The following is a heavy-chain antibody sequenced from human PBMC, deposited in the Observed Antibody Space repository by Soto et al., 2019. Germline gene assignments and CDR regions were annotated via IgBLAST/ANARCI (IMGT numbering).Heavy chain of an antibody. V-gene: IGHV4-39*01. CDR2: IYYSGST. D-gene: IGHD6-25*01. Sequence: SETLSLTCTVSGDSISSSSYYWGRIRQPPGKGLEWIGSIYYSGSTYYNPSLKSRVTISVDTSKNQFSLKLSSVTAADTAVYYCARPTDYSSGPYYMDVWGKGTTVTVSS. CDR3: ARPTDYSSGPYYMDV. CDR1: GDSISSSSYY. J-gene: IGHJ6*03.